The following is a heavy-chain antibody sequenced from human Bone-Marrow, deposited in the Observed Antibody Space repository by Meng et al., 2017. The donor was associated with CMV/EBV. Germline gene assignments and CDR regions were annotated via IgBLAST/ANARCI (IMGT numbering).Heavy chain of an antibody. J-gene: IGHJ4*02. D-gene: IGHD1-26*01. CDR3: STIGLGGSYSLDY. CDR1: GFTFSNAW. Sequence: GESLKISCAASGFTFSNAWMSWVRQAPGKGLEWVGRIKSKTDGGTTDYAAPVKGRFTISRDDSKNALYLQIDSLKSEDTAMYYCSTIGLGGSYSLDYWGQGTLVTVSS. CDR2: IKSKTDGGTT. V-gene: IGHV3-15*01.